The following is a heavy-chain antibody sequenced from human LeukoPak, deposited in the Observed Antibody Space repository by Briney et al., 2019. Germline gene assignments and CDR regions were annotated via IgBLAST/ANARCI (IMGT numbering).Heavy chain of an antibody. J-gene: IGHJ4*02. Sequence: GGSLRLSCAASGFTLSSYGMHWVRQAPGKGLEWVAVIWYDGSNKYYADSVKGRFTISRDNSKNTLYLQMNSLRAEDTAVYYCARDGRSGGSDYFDYWGQGTLVTVSS. CDR3: ARDGRSGGSDYFDY. V-gene: IGHV3-33*01. D-gene: IGHD2-15*01. CDR2: IWYDGSNK. CDR1: GFTLSSYG.